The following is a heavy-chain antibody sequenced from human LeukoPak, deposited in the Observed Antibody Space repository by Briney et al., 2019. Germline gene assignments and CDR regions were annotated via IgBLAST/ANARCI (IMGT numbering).Heavy chain of an antibody. D-gene: IGHD3-22*01. CDR3: TRSGYRHPYHFEC. J-gene: IGHJ4*02. CDR2: IYTGGGT. V-gene: IGHV3-53*01. Sequence: HSGGSLSLSCAASGFSVRTTYMSWVRQAPGKGLEWVSVIYTGGGTDHADSVKGRFTISRDNSKNTLSLQMNSLRAEDTAIYYCTRSGYRHPYHFECWGQGTLGIVSS. CDR1: GFSVRTTY.